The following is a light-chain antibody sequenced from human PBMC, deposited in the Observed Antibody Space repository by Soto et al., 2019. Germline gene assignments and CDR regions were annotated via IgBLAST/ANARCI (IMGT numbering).Light chain of an antibody. V-gene: IGKV3-20*01. CDR3: QQYGTSIRT. CDR1: QSVSSR. Sequence: EIVLTQSPGTLSLSPGERATLSCSASQSVSSRLAWYQQKPGQAPRLLIYDASNRAAGIPDKFSGSGSGTDFNLTISRLEAEDFAVYFCQQYGTSIRTFGQGTKVEIK. CDR2: DAS. J-gene: IGKJ1*01.